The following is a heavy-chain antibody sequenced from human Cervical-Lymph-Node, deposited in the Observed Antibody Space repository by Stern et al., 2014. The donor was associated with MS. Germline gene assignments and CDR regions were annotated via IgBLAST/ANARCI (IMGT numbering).Heavy chain of an antibody. Sequence: QVQLQQWGAGLLKPSETLSLTCAVYGGSFTGYFWSWIRQPPGQGLEWIGEINHRGRVNYNPSLKSRVIMSVDTSKNQFSLNLTSVAVADTAVYYCARGPPLMVISWFDPWGQGTLVTVSS. J-gene: IGHJ5*02. CDR2: INHRGRV. V-gene: IGHV4-34*01. CDR1: GGSFTGYF. CDR3: ARGPPLMVISWFDP. D-gene: IGHD2-21*01.